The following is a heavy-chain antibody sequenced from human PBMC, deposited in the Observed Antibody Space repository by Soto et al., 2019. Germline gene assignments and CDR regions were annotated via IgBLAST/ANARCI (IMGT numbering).Heavy chain of an antibody. CDR3: ARESEDLTSNFDY. V-gene: IGHV3-21*06. CDR1: GVTFNSYS. CDR2: ISGTTNYI. Sequence: GGALKLSCAASGVTFNSYSMNWVRQDPGKGLEWASSISGTTNYIYYGDSMKGRFTISRDNAKNSLYLEMNSLRAEDTAVYYCARESEDLTSNFDYWGQGTLVTVSS. J-gene: IGHJ4*02.